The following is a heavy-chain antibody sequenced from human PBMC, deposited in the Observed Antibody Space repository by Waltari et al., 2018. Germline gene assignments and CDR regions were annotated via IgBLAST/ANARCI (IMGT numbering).Heavy chain of an antibody. CDR2: IWYDGSNK. CDR1: GFTFSSYG. CDR3: AKDLPPQY. J-gene: IGHJ4*02. V-gene: IGHV3-30*18. Sequence: QVQLVESGGGVVQPGRSLRLSCAASGFTFSSYGVHGVRQAPGKGLEWVAVIWYDGSNKYYADSVKGRFTISRDNSKNTLYLQMNSLRAEDTAMYYCAKDLPPQYWGQGTLVTVSS.